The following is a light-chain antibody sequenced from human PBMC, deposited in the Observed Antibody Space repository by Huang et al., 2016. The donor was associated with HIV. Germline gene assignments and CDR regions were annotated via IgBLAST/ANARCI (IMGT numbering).Light chain of an antibody. V-gene: IGKV3-11*01. CDR1: QSVGSY. CDR2: DAS. Sequence: EIVLTQSPATLSLSPGERATLSCRASQSVGSYLTWYQQKPGRAPRLLIYDASNRAPGIPARFSGSGSGTDFALTISSLEPEDFAIYYCQQRTAWPRTFGQGTKVEIK. J-gene: IGKJ1*01. CDR3: QQRTAWPRT.